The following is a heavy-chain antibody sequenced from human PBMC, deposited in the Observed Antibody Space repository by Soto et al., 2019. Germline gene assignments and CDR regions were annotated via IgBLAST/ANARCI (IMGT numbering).Heavy chain of an antibody. CDR2: VFYTGSA. V-gene: IGHV4-39*01. Sequence: QLHLQESGPRLVKPSETLSLTCTVSGGSIRGSDDYLAWIRQSPGKGLEYIGSVFYTGSAYYNPSLKSRVTSVAGTSTNRFFLNLTSLPATDTAVYYCAKTPSGWYDSWGQGTLVTVSS. J-gene: IGHJ5*01. D-gene: IGHD1-26*01. CDR3: AKTPSGWYDS. CDR1: GGSIRGSDDY.